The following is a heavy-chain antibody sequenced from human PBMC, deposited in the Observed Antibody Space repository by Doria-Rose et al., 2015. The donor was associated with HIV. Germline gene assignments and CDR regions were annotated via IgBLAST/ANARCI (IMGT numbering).Heavy chain of an antibody. D-gene: IGHD6-13*01. V-gene: IGHV2-26*01. CDR2: MLTDDER. Sequence: SGPVLVKPTETLTLTCTVSGVSLSSPGMGVSWIRQPPGKALEWFANMLTDDERSYNTSVKSSLTISRGTSKIQVVLTMSDMDPVDTATYYCARIKSSRWYHKYYLDFWGQGTLVIVSA. CDR1: GVSLSSPGMG. J-gene: IGHJ4*02. CDR3: ARIKSSRWYHKYYLDF.